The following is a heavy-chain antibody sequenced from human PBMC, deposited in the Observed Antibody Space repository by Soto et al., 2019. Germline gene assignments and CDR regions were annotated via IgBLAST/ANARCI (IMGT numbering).Heavy chain of an antibody. CDR2: ISHDESIK. CDR1: GFTFSSYA. CDR3: ARDPDSSGYFVFDY. J-gene: IGHJ4*02. D-gene: IGHD3-22*01. V-gene: IGHV3-30-3*01. Sequence: QVQLVESGGGVVQPGRSLRLSCAASGFTFSSYAMHWVRQAPGKGLEWVAVISHDESIKYDADSVKGRLSISRDNFKNTLYLQMNSLRAEDTAVYYCARDPDSSGYFVFDYWGQGTLVTVSS.